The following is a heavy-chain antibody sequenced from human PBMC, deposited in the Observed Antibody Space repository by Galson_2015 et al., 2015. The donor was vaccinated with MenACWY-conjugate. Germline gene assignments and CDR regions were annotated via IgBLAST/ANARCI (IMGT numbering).Heavy chain of an antibody. Sequence: SLRLSCAASGFTFSSYAMSWVRQAPGKGLEWVSAISGSGGSTYYADSVKGRFTISRDNPKNTLYLQMNSLRAEDTAVYYCAKGRSYPTEYYFDYWGQGTLVTVSS. CDR3: AKGRSYPTEYYFDY. D-gene: IGHD1-26*01. CDR2: ISGSGGST. V-gene: IGHV3-23*01. CDR1: GFTFSSYA. J-gene: IGHJ4*02.